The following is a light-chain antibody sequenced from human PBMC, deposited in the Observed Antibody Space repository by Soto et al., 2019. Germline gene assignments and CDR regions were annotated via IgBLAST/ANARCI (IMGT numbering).Light chain of an antibody. V-gene: IGKV3D-15*01. J-gene: IGKJ5*01. CDR1: QSVSSN. CDR3: QQYNNWPPQIT. CDR2: GAS. Sequence: EIVITQSPATLSVSPGERATLSCSASQSVSSNLAWYQQKPGQASRLLIYGASTRATGIPARFSGSGSGTDFTLTISRLEPEDFAVYYGQQYNNWPPQITFGQGTRLEIK.